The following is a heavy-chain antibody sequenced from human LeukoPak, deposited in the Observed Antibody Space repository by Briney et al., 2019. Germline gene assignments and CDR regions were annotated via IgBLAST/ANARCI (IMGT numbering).Heavy chain of an antibody. CDR3: ARRDYDILTGYSAYYFDY. V-gene: IGHV1-2*02. CDR1: GYTFTVYY. D-gene: IGHD3-9*01. J-gene: IGHJ4*02. CDR2: INPNSGGT. Sequence: ASVKVSCKASGYTFTVYYMHWVRQAPGQGLEWMGWINPNSGGTNYAQNFQGRVTMTRDTSISTAYMELSRLRSDDTAVYYCARRDYDILTGYSAYYFDYWGQGTLVTVSS.